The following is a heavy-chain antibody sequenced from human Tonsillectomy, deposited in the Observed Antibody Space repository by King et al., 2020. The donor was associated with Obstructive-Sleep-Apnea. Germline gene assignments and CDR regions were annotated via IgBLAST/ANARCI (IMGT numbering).Heavy chain of an antibody. Sequence: VQLVESGAEVKKPGESLKISCKESGYTFTSYWIVWVRQMPGKGLEWMGTIYPGDSDTRYSPSFPGQVTISADKSTITAYLQWSSLKASDPAMYYCARSGKVDAFDIWGRGTMVTVSS. J-gene: IGHJ3*02. CDR3: ARSGKVDAFDI. V-gene: IGHV5-51*01. CDR1: GYTFTSYW. CDR2: IYPGDSDT.